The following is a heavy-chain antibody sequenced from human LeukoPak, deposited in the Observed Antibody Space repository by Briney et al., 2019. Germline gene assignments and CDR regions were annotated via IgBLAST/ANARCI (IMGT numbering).Heavy chain of an antibody. V-gene: IGHV4-59*08. CDR2: IYYSGST. D-gene: IGHD3-10*02. CDR3: ASLGVRGVIIDDY. J-gene: IGHJ4*02. Sequence: SETLSLTCTVSGGSISSYYWSWIRQPPGKGLEWIGYIYYSGSTNYNPSLKSRVTISVDTSKNQFSLKLSSVTAADTAVYYCASLGVRGVIIDDYWGQGTLVTVSS. CDR1: GGSISSYY.